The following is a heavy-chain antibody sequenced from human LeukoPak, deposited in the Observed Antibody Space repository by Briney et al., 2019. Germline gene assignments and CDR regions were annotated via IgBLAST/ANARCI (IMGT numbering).Heavy chain of an antibody. CDR3: ARGCRDGYSNYWYFDL. J-gene: IGHJ2*01. Sequence: SGTLSLTCTVSGGSISSYYWGWIRQPPGKGLEWIGYIYYSGSTNYNPSLKSRVTISVDTSKNQFSLKLSSVTAADTAVYYCARGCRDGYSNYWYFDLWGRGTLVTVSS. CDR2: IYYSGST. V-gene: IGHV4-59*08. D-gene: IGHD5-24*01. CDR1: GGSISSYY.